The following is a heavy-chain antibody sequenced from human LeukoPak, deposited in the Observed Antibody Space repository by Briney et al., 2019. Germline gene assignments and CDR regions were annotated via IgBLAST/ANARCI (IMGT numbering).Heavy chain of an antibody. CDR3: AILGGYGDYYYYYYMDV. D-gene: IGHD4-17*01. CDR2: ISGSGGST. J-gene: IGHJ6*03. Sequence: AGGPLRLSCAASGFTFSSYAMSWVRQAPGKGLEWVSAISGSGGSTYYAHSVKGRFTISRDNSTNTLYLQMDSLRAEDTAVYYCAILGGYGDYYYYYYMDVWGKGPRSPSP. CDR1: GFTFSSYA. V-gene: IGHV3-23*01.